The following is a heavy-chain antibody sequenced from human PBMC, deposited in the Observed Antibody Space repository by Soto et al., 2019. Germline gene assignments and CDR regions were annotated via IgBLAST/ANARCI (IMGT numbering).Heavy chain of an antibody. J-gene: IGHJ4*02. CDR2: ISSSSSTI. Sequence: PGGSLRLSCAASGFTFSSYSMNWVRQAPGKGLEWVSYISSSSSTIYYADSVKGRFTISRDNAKNSLYLQMNSLRDEDTAVYYCARDKATSYSSSWNPYFDYWGQGTLVTVSS. CDR1: GFTFSSYS. CDR3: ARDKATSYSSSWNPYFDY. D-gene: IGHD6-13*01. V-gene: IGHV3-48*02.